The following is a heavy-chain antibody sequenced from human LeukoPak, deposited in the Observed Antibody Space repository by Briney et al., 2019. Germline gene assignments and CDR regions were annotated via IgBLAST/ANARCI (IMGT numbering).Heavy chain of an antibody. CDR1: RFTFSDYY. CDR3: ARGVYYGSGSPFWFDP. CDR2: ISTSGISNTI. Sequence: GGSLRLSCAASRFTFSDYYMNWIRQAPGKGLEWVSYISTSGISNTIYYADSVKGRFTISRDNAKNSLYLQMNSLRVEDTAVYYCARGVYYGSGSPFWFDPWGQGTLVTVSS. D-gene: IGHD3-10*01. V-gene: IGHV3-11*01. J-gene: IGHJ5*02.